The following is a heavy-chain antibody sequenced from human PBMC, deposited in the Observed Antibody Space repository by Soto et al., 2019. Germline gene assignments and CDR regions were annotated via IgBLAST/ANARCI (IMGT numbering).Heavy chain of an antibody. V-gene: IGHV3-21*01. CDR2: ISSSSSYI. CDR3: ARAALAAANYYYYYMDV. J-gene: IGHJ6*03. D-gene: IGHD6-13*01. CDR1: GFTFSSYS. Sequence: GGSLRLSCAASGFTFSSYSMSWVRQAPGKGLEWVSSISSSSSYIYYADSVKGRFTISRDNAKNSLYLQMNSLRAEDTAVYYCARAALAAANYYYYYMDVWGKGTTVTVSS.